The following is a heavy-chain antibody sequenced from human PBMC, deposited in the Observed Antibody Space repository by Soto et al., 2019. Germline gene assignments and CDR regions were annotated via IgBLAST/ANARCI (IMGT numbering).Heavy chain of an antibody. CDR3: ARDGYYYGSGSWFDY. D-gene: IGHD3-10*01. CDR1: GFTFSSYG. V-gene: IGHV3-33*01. J-gene: IGHJ4*02. Sequence: QVQLVESGGGVVQPGRSLRLSCAASGFTFSSYGMHWVRQAPGKGLEWVAVIWYDGSNKYYADSVKGRFTISGDNSKNTLYLQMNSLRGEDTAVYYCARDGYYYGSGSWFDYWGQGTLVTVSS. CDR2: IWYDGSNK.